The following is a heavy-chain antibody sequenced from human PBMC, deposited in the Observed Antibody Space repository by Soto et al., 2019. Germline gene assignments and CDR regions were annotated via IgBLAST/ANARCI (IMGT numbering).Heavy chain of an antibody. CDR3: ARDQTTGDWFDA. CDR1: GCDFNNYW. D-gene: IGHD4-17*01. J-gene: IGHJ5*02. CDR2: INGDGSDT. Sequence: PGGSLRLSCGSSGCDFNNYWMRWVRQDPGKGLVWVSRINGDGSDTKYADSVKGRFTISRDNAKNTVYLQMNSLRAEDTAVYYCARDQTTGDWFDAWGQGTLVTVS. V-gene: IGHV3-74*03.